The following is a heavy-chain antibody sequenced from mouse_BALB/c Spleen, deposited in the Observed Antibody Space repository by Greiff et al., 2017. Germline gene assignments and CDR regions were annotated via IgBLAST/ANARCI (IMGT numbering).Heavy chain of an antibody. CDR1: GFNIKDYY. CDR2: IDPENGDT. CDR3: NAHWEVCAY. Sequence: EVQLQQSGAELVRSGASVKLSCKASGFNIKDYYMHWVKQRPEQGLEWIGWIDPENGDTEYDPKFQGKATMTADTSSNTAYLQLSSLTSEDTAVYYCNAHWEVCAYWGQGTRVTVSA. J-gene: IGHJ3*01. D-gene: IGHD4-1*01. V-gene: IGHV14-4*02.